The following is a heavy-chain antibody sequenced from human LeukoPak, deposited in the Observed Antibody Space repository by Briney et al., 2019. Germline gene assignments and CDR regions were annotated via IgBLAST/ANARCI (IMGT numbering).Heavy chain of an antibody. CDR2: ISSSSYI. CDR1: GFTFSSYS. V-gene: IGHV3-21*01. CDR3: ARDLTVVRGVHYYGMDV. D-gene: IGHD3-10*01. J-gene: IGHJ6*02. Sequence: GGSLRLSCAASGFTFSSYSMNWVRQAPGKGLEWVSSISSSSYIYYADSVKGRFTISRDNAKNSLYLQMNSLRAEDTAVYYCARDLTVVRGVHYYGMDVWGQGTTVTVSS.